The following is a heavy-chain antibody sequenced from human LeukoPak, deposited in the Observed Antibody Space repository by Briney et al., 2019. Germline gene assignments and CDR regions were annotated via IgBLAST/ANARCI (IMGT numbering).Heavy chain of an antibody. J-gene: IGHJ4*02. D-gene: IGHD1-26*01. CDR3: AKDLAGSGSYSFDY. CDR1: GFTFSSYA. Sequence: QPGRSLRLSCAASGFTFSSYAMSWVRQAPGQGLEWVSAISGSGGSTYYADSVKGRFTISRDNSKNTLYLQMNSLRAEDTAVYYCAKDLAGSGSYSFDYWGQGTLVTVSS. V-gene: IGHV3-23*01. CDR2: ISGSGGST.